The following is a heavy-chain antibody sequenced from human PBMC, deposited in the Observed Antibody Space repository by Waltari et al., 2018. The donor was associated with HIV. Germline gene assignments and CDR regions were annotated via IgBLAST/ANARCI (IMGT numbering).Heavy chain of an antibody. V-gene: IGHV3-21*01. CDR1: VFPFGSYS. CDR3: ARDTSFWSSPDLDAFDI. D-gene: IGHD3-3*01. J-gene: IGHJ3*02. Sequence: EVQLVESGGGLVKPGGSLRLSCAASVFPFGSYSMNWVRQAPGKGLEWVSSISSSSSYIYYADSVKGRFTISRDNAKNSLYLQMNSLRAEDTAVYYCARDTSFWSSPDLDAFDIWGQGTMVTVSS. CDR2: ISSSSSYI.